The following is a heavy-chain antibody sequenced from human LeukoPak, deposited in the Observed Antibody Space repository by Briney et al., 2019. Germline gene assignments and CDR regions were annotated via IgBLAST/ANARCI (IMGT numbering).Heavy chain of an antibody. CDR1: GGSISSYY. CDR3: ATTDRVAVTGTNYYYYYMDV. Sequence: PSETLSLTCTVSGGSISSYYWSWIRQPAGKGLEWIGRIHTSGSTNYNPSLKSRVSISVDTSKSQLSLKLTSVTAADTAVYYCATTDRVAVTGTNYYYYYMDVWGKGTTVTVSS. D-gene: IGHD6-19*01. CDR2: IHTSGST. V-gene: IGHV4-4*07. J-gene: IGHJ6*03.